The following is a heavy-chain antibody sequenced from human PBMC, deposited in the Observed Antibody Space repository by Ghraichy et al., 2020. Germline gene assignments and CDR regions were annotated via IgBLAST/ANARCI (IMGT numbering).Heavy chain of an antibody. J-gene: IGHJ4*02. CDR2: IFYNGRT. CDR3: ARDARYSGYDSLDS. V-gene: IGHV4-61*01. Sequence: SETLSLTCTVSGGSVSNSNYYWSWVRQPPGKKLEWIGYIFYNGRTKYAPSLGSRVTMSIDTSKNQLAMRLTSVTAADTGIYYCARDARYSGYDSLDSWGRGTLVSV. D-gene: IGHD5-12*01. CDR1: GGSVSNSNYY.